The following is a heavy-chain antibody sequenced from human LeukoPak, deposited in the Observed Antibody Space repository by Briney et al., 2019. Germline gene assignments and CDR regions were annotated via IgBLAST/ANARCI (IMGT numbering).Heavy chain of an antibody. J-gene: IGHJ4*02. D-gene: IGHD6-19*01. V-gene: IGHV4-59*01. Sequence: SETLSLTCTVSGGSISSYYWSWIRQPPGKGLEWIGYIYYSGSTNYNPSLKSRVTISVDTSKNQYSLKLSSVTAADTAVYYCAREAVSGWYDYFDYWGQGTLVTVSS. CDR1: GGSISSYY. CDR2: IYYSGST. CDR3: AREAVSGWYDYFDY.